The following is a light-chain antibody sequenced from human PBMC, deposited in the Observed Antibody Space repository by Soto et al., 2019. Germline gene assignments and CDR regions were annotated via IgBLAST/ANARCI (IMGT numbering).Light chain of an antibody. CDR3: QQYGRSVG. V-gene: IGKV3-20*01. CDR1: QSVSSSY. J-gene: IGKJ1*01. CDR2: EAS. Sequence: EIVLTQSPGTLSLSPGERATLSCRASQSVSSSYLAWYQQKPGQAPSLLIYEASTRAPGTPDRFSGSGSGTDFTLTVSRLEPEDFAVYYCQQYGRSVGFGQGT.